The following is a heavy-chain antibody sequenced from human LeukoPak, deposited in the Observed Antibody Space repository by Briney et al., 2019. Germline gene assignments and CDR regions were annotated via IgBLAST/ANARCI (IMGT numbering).Heavy chain of an antibody. D-gene: IGHD1-7*01. CDR1: GGSISSSSYY. V-gene: IGHV4-39*01. CDR2: IYYSGST. Sequence: SETLSLTCTVSGGSISSSSYYWGWIRQPPGKGLEWIGSIYYSGSTYYNPSLKSRVTISVDTSKNQFSLKLSSVTAADTAVYYCARLTNWNYVYWGQGTLVTVSP. J-gene: IGHJ4*02. CDR3: ARLTNWNYVY.